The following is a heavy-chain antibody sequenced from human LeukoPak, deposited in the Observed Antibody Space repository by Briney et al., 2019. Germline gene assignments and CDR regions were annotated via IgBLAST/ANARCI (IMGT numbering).Heavy chain of an antibody. CDR3: ARDHSEGWFDP. CDR1: GGSISSGGYS. CDR2: IYHSGST. Sequence: SQTLSLTCAVSGGSISSGGYSWSWIRQPPGKGLEWIGYIYHSGSTYYNPSLKSRVTISVDRSKNQFSLKLSSVTAADTAVYYCARDHSEGWFDPWSQGTLVTVSS. V-gene: IGHV4-30-2*01. J-gene: IGHJ5*02.